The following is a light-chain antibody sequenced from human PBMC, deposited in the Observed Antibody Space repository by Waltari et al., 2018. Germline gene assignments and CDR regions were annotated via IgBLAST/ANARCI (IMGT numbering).Light chain of an antibody. V-gene: IGKV1-39*01. J-gene: IGKJ5*01. CDR2: AGY. CDR1: QTVDKY. CDR3: QQSYSPPPIT. Sequence: DTQMTQSPYSLSASVGDRVTITCRASQTVDKYLNWYQQKPGKAPKLLIYAGYSLQSGVPSRFSGSGFVTYFTLTITSVQPEDFATYYCQQSYSPPPITFGQGTRLEI.